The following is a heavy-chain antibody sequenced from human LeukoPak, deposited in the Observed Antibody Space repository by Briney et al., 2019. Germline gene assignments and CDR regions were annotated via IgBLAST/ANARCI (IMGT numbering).Heavy chain of an antibody. CDR1: GFIFSNYG. CDR2: ISSTSNTI. D-gene: IGHD2-2*01. J-gene: IGHJ4*02. V-gene: IGHV3-48*02. CDR3: ARPSRSTGPAY. Sequence: PGGSLRLSCAASGFIFSNYGMNWVRQAPGKGLEWVSWISSTSNTIYYADSVKGRFTISRDNAKNSLDLQMNSLRDEDTAVYYCARPSRSTGPAYWGQGTLVTVSS.